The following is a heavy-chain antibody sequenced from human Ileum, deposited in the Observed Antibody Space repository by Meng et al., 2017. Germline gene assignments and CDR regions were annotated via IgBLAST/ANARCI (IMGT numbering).Heavy chain of an antibody. CDR1: GRSISSSDW. V-gene: IGHV4-4*03. Sequence: PLPGSGPRPGGPPGTLSLTCAVSGRSISSSDWWSWVRQPPGKGLEWIAEMNLGGSPNYNPSLKSRVTMSVDKSNDHLSLQLTSVTAADTAVYYCAHIFDSWGQGTLVTVSS. J-gene: IGHJ4*02. CDR2: MNLGGSP. CDR3: AHIFDS.